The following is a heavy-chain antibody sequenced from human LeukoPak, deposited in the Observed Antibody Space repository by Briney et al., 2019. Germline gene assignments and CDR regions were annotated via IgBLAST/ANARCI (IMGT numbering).Heavy chain of an antibody. J-gene: IGHJ5*02. V-gene: IGHV3-23*01. CDR1: GFTFSSYA. D-gene: IGHD6-19*01. CDR3: EKGYSNGYGA. Sequence: PAGSLSRSCAAYGFTFSSYALNWVRPTPGQGLEGVSTISGSGASTYYADDVRGRVTISRDNSRNTLQLQMNSLRAEDTAVYYCEKGYSNGYGAWGQGTLVTVSS. CDR2: ISGSGAST.